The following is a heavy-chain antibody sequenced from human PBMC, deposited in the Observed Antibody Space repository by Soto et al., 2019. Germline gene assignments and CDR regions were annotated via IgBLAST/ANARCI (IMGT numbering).Heavy chain of an antibody. D-gene: IGHD3-10*01. CDR1: VGSISSYY. J-gene: IGHJ6*02. CDR2: IYYSGST. CDR3: ARQIAGGDYYGMDV. V-gene: IGHV4-59*08. Sequence: QVQLQESGPGLVKPSETLSLTCTVSVGSISSYYWSWIRQPPGKGLEWIGYIYYSGSTNYNPSLTSRVTISVDTSKNQFSLKLSSVTAADTAVYYCARQIAGGDYYGMDVWGQGTTVTVSS.